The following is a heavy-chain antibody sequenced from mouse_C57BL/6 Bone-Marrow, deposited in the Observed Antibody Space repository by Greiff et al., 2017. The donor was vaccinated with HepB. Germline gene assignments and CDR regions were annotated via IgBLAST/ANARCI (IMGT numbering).Heavy chain of an antibody. J-gene: IGHJ2*01. Sequence: QVQLQQPGAELVKPGASVKMSCKASGYTFTSYWITWVKHRPGQGLEWIGDIYPGSGSTNYNEKFKSKATLTVDTSSSTAYMQLSSLTSEDSAVYYCARFYYGSSYGYWGQGTTLTVSS. CDR3: ARFYYGSSYGY. CDR2: IYPGSGST. V-gene: IGHV1-55*01. CDR1: GYTFTSYW. D-gene: IGHD1-1*01.